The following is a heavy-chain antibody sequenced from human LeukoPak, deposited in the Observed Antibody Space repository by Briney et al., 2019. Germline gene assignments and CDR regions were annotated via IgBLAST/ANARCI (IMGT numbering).Heavy chain of an antibody. CDR3: ARSLPAATDLFDY. CDR1: GGSLSSYY. J-gene: IGHJ4*02. D-gene: IGHD2-2*01. Sequence: PSETLSLTCTVSGGSLSSYYWSWIRQPPGKGLEWVGYIYYSGSTNYNPSLKSRVTISVDTSKNQFSLKLSSVTAADTAVYYCARSLPAATDLFDYWGQGTLVTVSS. CDR2: IYYSGST. V-gene: IGHV4-59*08.